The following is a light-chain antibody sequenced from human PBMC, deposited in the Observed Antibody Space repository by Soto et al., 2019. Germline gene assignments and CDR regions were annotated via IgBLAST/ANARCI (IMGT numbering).Light chain of an antibody. V-gene: IGLV2-14*01. J-gene: IGLJ1*01. CDR2: DVS. Sequence: SVVTQPASVAGSPGRSLPICCPGTRSDVGGYNYVSWYQQHPGKAPNLMIFDVSNRPSGVSNRFSGSKSGNTASLTSSGLQAEDETYYYCRSYTCSSTQDFGTGGKVTFL. CDR3: RSYTCSSTQD. CDR1: RSDVGGYNY.